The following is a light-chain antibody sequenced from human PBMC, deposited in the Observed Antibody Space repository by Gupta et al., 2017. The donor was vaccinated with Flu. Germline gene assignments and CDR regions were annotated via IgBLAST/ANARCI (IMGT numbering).Light chain of an antibody. CDR2: LVS. CDR3: RQGVQAPGP. Sequence: DIVMTQSPLSLPVTPGEPASISCRSSQSLLHSNGYNYLHWYLQKPGQSPQLLIYLVSKRASGVPDKFSGSGSGTDFTLKISRVEAEDVGVYFCRQGVQAPGPFGQGTKVEIK. V-gene: IGKV2-28*01. CDR1: QSLLHSNGYNY. J-gene: IGKJ1*01.